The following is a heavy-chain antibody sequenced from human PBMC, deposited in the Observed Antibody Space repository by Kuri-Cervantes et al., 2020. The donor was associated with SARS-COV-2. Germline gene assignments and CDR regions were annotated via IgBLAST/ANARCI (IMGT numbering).Heavy chain of an antibody. Sequence: SVKVSCKASGYTFTSYDINWVRQATGQGLEWMGGIMPALGIPNYAQKFRGRVTITAETSTTTAYLDLTGLKSEDTALYYCASDGVSRSLSLDFWGQGTLVTVSS. CDR1: GYTFTSYD. V-gene: IGHV1-69*10. J-gene: IGHJ4*02. CDR2: IMPALGIP. D-gene: IGHD5/OR15-5a*01. CDR3: ASDGVSRSLSLDF.